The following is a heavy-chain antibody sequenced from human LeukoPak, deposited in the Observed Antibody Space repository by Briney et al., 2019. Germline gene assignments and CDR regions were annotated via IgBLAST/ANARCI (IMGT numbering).Heavy chain of an antibody. J-gene: IGHJ4*02. D-gene: IGHD3-22*01. CDR1: GFTFSSYE. CDR2: ISSGGSSI. Sequence: GGSLRLSCAASGFTFSSYEMNWVRQAPGKGLEWVSYISSGGSSIYYADSVKGRFTISRDNAKNSLYLQMNSLRAEDTAVYYCAREPYYDSSGYCLDYWGQGTLVTVSS. CDR3: AREPYYDSSGYCLDY. V-gene: IGHV3-48*03.